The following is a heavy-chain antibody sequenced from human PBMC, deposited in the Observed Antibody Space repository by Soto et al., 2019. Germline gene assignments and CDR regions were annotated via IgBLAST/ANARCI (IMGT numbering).Heavy chain of an antibody. V-gene: IGHV1-46*01. D-gene: IGHD3-10*01. Sequence: ASVKVSCKASGYTFTSSYMHWVRQAPGQGLEWMGIINPSGGSTNYAQKFQGRVTMTRDTSTSTVYMEVSSLRSEDTAVYYCARSQITMVRGVTGMDVWGQGTTVTVSS. J-gene: IGHJ6*02. CDR3: ARSQITMVRGVTGMDV. CDR2: INPSGGST. CDR1: GYTFTSSY.